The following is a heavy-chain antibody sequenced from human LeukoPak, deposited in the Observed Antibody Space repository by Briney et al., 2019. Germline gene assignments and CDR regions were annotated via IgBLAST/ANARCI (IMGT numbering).Heavy chain of an antibody. CDR3: ARAREDYGDYYFDY. Sequence: SETLSLTCTVSGGSISSGSYYWNWIRQPAGKGLEWIGHIYTSGSTNYNPSLKSRVTISVDTSKNQFSLKLSSVTAADTAVYYCARAREDYGDYYFDYWGQGTLVTVSS. J-gene: IGHJ4*02. CDR1: GGSISSGSYY. V-gene: IGHV4-61*09. CDR2: IYTSGST. D-gene: IGHD4-17*01.